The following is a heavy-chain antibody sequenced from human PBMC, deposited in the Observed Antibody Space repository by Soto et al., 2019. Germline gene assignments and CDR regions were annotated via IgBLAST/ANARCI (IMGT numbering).Heavy chain of an antibody. CDR2: IYSGGST. CDR1: GFTVSSNY. J-gene: IGHJ4*02. Sequence: GGSLRLSCAASGFTVSSNYMSWVRQAPGKGLGWVSVIYSGGSTYYADSVKGRFTISRDNSKNTLYPQMNSLRAEDTAVYYCARGQDGGNSDGYFDYWGQGTLVTVSS. CDR3: ARGQDGGNSDGYFDY. V-gene: IGHV3-53*01. D-gene: IGHD2-21*02.